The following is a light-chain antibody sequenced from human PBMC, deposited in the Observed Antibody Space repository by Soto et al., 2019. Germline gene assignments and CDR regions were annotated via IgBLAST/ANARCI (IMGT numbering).Light chain of an antibody. CDR3: QQFGSSLPGGST. Sequence: EIVLTQSPGTLSWSPGERAPLSCRASQSISSSYYDQAPRLLIYGASSRATGIPDRFSGSGSGTDFTLTISRLEPEDLAVYYCQQFGSSLPGGSTFGQGTRLEIK. CDR1: QSISSSY. CDR2: GAS. V-gene: IGKV3-20*01. J-gene: IGKJ5*01.